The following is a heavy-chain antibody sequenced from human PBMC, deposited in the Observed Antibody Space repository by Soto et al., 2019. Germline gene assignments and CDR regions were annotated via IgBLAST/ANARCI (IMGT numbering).Heavy chain of an antibody. J-gene: IGHJ6*02. CDR2: IYYSGRT. CDR3: ARDRRLLYTNYYYYGMDV. V-gene: IGHV4-31*03. CDR1: VGSISRGGYY. D-gene: IGHD3-3*01. Sequence: SETLSLTCTVSVGSISRGGYYWSLIRQRPGKCLEWIGYIYYSGRTYYNPSLKSRVTISVDTSKNQFSLKLSSVTAADTAVYYCARDRRLLYTNYYYYGMDVWGQGTTVTVSS.